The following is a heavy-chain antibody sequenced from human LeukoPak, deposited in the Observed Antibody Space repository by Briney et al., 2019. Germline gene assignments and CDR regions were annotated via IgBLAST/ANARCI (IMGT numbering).Heavy chain of an antibody. Sequence: SQTLSLAFAISGDSVSSDSSAWNWFRQSPSRGPEWLGRTYYRSRWYYDYAVSVKSRITINADTSKNQFSLQLNSVTPEDTAVYYCARGGHFEYWGQGTLATVSS. CDR3: ARGGHFEY. V-gene: IGHV6-1*01. D-gene: IGHD6-25*01. CDR2: TYYRSRWYY. J-gene: IGHJ4*02. CDR1: GDSVSSDSSA.